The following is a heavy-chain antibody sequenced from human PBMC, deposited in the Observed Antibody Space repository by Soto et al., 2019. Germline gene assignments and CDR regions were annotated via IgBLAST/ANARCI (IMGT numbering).Heavy chain of an antibody. Sequence: GGPLRLSCAASGFAFSSYWMSWFRQSPGKGLEWVANIKQDGSDKYYADSVEGRFTISRDNAKNSLYLQMNSLRAEDTAVYYCARDQYYYDSSGYSWVWFDPWGQGTLVTVS. CDR1: GFAFSSYW. V-gene: IGHV3-7*01. CDR2: IKQDGSDK. CDR3: ARDQYYYDSSGYSWVWFDP. D-gene: IGHD3-22*01. J-gene: IGHJ5*02.